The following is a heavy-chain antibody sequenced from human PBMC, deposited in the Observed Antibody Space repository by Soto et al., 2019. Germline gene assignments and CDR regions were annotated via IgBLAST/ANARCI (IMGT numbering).Heavy chain of an antibody. Sequence: PSETLSLTCTVSGGSISSGGYYWSWIRQHPGKGLEWIGYIYYSGSTYYNPSLKSRVTISVDTSKNQFSLKLSSVTAADTAVYYCARAYCSSTSCYTNWFDPWGQGTLVTVS. CDR1: GGSISSGGYY. D-gene: IGHD2-2*02. CDR2: IYYSGST. CDR3: ARAYCSSTSCYTNWFDP. J-gene: IGHJ5*02. V-gene: IGHV4-31*03.